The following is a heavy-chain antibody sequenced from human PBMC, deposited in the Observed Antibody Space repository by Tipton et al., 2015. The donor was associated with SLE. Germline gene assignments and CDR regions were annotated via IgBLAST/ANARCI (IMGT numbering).Heavy chain of an antibody. CDR3: ARDSGGMLTGYYPFDY. Sequence: SLRLSCAASGFTFSSYSMNWVRQAPGKGLEWVSSISSSSSYIYYADSVKGRFTISTDNAKNSLYLQMNSLRAEDTAVYYCARDSGGMLTGYYPFDYWGQGALVTVSS. J-gene: IGHJ4*02. D-gene: IGHD3-9*01. CDR2: ISSSSSYI. CDR1: GFTFSSYS. V-gene: IGHV3-21*03.